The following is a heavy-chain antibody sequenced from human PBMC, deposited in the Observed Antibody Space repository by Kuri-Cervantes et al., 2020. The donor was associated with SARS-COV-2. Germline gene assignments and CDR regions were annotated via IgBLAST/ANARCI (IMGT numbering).Heavy chain of an antibody. Sequence: GESLKISCAASGFTVSSNYMSWVRQAPGKGLEWVSIIYSCGSTYYADSVKGRFTISRDNSKNTLYLQMNSLRAEDTAVYYCAKDLSRAAALTGAQVLWGQGTLVTVSS. CDR1: GFTVSSNY. V-gene: IGHV3-53*01. CDR2: IYSCGST. D-gene: IGHD6-13*01. J-gene: IGHJ4*02. CDR3: AKDLSRAAALTGAQVL.